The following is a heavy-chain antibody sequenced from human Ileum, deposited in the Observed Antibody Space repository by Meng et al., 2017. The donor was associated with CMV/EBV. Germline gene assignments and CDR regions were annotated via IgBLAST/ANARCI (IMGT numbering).Heavy chain of an antibody. V-gene: IGHV3-30*01. Sequence: GESLMISCAASGFIFSTYAMHWVRQAPGKGLEWVAVISYDGSHKYYADSVKGRFTISKDNSNNTLYLQMNSLRADDTAVYYCAREAFSGGYDDGFDPWGQGTLVTVSS. CDR1: GFIFSTYA. CDR2: ISYDGSHK. D-gene: IGHD5-12*01. CDR3: AREAFSGGYDDGFDP. J-gene: IGHJ5*02.